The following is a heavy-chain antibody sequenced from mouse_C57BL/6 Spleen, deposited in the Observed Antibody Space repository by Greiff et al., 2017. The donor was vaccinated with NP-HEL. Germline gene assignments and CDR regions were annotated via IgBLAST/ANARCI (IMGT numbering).Heavy chain of an antibody. CDR1: GFTFSSYG. CDR3: ARHSSLDY. CDR2: ISSGGSYT. Sequence: EVQGVESGGDLVKPGGSLKLSCAASGFTFSSYGMSWVRQTPDKRLEWVATISSGGSYTYYPDSVKGRFTISRDNAKNTLYLQMSSLKSEDTAMYYCARHSSLDYWGQGTSVTFSS. J-gene: IGHJ4*01. V-gene: IGHV5-6*01.